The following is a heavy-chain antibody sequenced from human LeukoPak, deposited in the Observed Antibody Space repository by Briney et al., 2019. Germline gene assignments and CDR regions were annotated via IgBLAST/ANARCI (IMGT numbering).Heavy chain of an antibody. D-gene: IGHD5-24*01. J-gene: IGHJ4*02. CDR2: ISGSGGST. V-gene: IGHV3-23*01. CDR1: GFTFSSYA. CDR3: AKDPSRWLRQRSPYFDY. Sequence: GGSLRLSCAASGFTFSSYAMSWVRQAPGKGLEWVSAISGSGGSTYYADSVKGRFTISRDNSKNTLYLQMNSLRAEDTAVYYCAKDPSRWLRQRSPYFDYWGQGTLVTVSS.